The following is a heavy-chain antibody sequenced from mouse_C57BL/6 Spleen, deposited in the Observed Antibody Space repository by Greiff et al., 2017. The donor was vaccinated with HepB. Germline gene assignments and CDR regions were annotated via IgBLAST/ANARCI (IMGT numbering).Heavy chain of an antibody. Sequence: VQLQQSGAELVRPGASVKLSCTASGFNIKDYYMHWVKQRPEQGLEWIGRIDPEDGDTEYAPKFQGKATMTADTSSNTAYLQLSSLTSEDTAVYYCTTGHGSSYGFDYWGQGTTLTVSS. J-gene: IGHJ2*01. D-gene: IGHD1-1*01. V-gene: IGHV14-1*01. CDR2: IDPEDGDT. CDR1: GFNIKDYY. CDR3: TTGHGSSYGFDY.